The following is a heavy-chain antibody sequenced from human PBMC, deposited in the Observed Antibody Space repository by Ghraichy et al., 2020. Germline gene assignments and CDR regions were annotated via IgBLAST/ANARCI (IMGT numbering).Heavy chain of an antibody. V-gene: IGHV4-4*02. CDR2: IYHSGST. J-gene: IGHJ6*02. D-gene: IGHD3-10*01. CDR1: GGSISSSNW. Sequence: SETLSLTCAVSGGSISSSNWWSWVRQPPGKGLEWIGEIYHSGSTNYNPSLKSRVTISVDKSKNQFSLKLSSVTAADTAVYYCARIIRLSDYYYGMDVWGRGTTVTVSS. CDR3: ARIIRLSDYYYGMDV.